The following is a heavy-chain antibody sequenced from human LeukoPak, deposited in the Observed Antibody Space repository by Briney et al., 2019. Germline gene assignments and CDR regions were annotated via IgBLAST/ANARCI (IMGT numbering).Heavy chain of an antibody. V-gene: IGHV4-59*01. CDR1: GGSISSYY. D-gene: IGHD3-3*01. CDR2: IYYSGSA. CDR3: AREHYDFNGMDV. Sequence: PSETLSLTCTVSGGSISSYYWSWIRQPPGKGLEWIGYIYYSGSANYNPSLKSRVTISVDTSKNQFSLKPNSVTAADTAVYYCAREHYDFNGMDVWGQGTTVTVSS. J-gene: IGHJ6*02.